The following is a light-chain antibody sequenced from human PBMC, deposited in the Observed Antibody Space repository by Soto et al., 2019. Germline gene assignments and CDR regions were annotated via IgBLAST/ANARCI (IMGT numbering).Light chain of an antibody. J-gene: IGLJ3*02. CDR3: QSYDSSVSWV. Sequence: QSVLTQPPSVSGAPGQRVTISCTGSSSNIGAGYDVHWYQQLPGTAPKLLIYGNSNRPSGVPDRFSGSKSGTSASLAITGLQAEDEADYYCQSYDSSVSWVFGGGTQLTVL. CDR1: SSNIGAGYD. CDR2: GNS. V-gene: IGLV1-40*01.